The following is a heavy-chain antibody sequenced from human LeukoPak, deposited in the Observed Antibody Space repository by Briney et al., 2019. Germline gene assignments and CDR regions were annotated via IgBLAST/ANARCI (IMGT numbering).Heavy chain of an antibody. V-gene: IGHV1-2*02. CDR1: GYTFTVYY. CDR2: INPNNGGT. J-gene: IGHJ4*02. CDR3: ARDDYGDSD. D-gene: IGHD4-17*01. Sequence: ASVKVSCKASGYTFTVYYMHWVRQAPGQGVEWMGWINPNNGGTNYAQKFQGRVTITRDTAISTAYMELSRLISDDTAVYYCARDDYGDSDWGQGTLVTVSS.